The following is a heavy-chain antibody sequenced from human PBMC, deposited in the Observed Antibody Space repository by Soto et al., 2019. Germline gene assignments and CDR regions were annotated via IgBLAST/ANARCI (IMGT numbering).Heavy chain of an antibody. J-gene: IGHJ5*02. D-gene: IGHD3-16*01. CDR2: MYYNGNI. CDR3: ASGGNWFDP. V-gene: IGHV4-59*01. Sequence: SETLSLTCNVSGGSIRNYYCTWVRQSPEKGLEWIGYMYYNGNINYNPSLKSRVTISIDTSKNQFSLTLKSVTAADTAVYYCASGGNWFDPWGQGVLVTVSS. CDR1: GGSIRNYY.